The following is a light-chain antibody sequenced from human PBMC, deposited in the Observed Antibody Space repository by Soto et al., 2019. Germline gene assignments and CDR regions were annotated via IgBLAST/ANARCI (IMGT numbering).Light chain of an antibody. CDR3: LQDSNYPRT. V-gene: IGKV3-15*01. Sequence: EIVMTQSPATLSVSPGETATLSCRASQSLTSYLAWYQQKPDQAPRLLIYGISTRATDIPARFSGSGSGTEFTLTISSLQSEDFATYYCLQDSNYPRTFGQGTKLEIK. J-gene: IGKJ2*01. CDR2: GIS. CDR1: QSLTSY.